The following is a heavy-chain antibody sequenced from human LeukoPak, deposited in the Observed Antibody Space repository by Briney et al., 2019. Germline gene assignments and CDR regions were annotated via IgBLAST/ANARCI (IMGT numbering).Heavy chain of an antibody. CDR1: GGSFSGYY. CDR2: INHSGST. V-gene: IGHV4-34*01. J-gene: IGHJ4*02. D-gene: IGHD4-17*01. CDR3: ARGGHDYGDYVFDY. Sequence: SETLSLTCAVYGGSFSGYYWSWIRQPPGKGLEWIGEINHSGSTNYNPSLKSRVTISVDTSKNQFSLKLRSVTAADTAVYYCARGGHDYGDYVFDYWGQGTLVTVSS.